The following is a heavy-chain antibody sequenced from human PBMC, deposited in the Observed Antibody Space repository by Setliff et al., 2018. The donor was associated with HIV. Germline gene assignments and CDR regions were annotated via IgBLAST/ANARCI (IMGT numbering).Heavy chain of an antibody. CDR3: ARLEYYYYMDV. J-gene: IGHJ6*03. CDR1: GGSISSSSYY. Sequence: PSETLSLTCTVSGGSISSSSYYWAWIRQPPGKGLEYIGSVYFSGRAYYNPSLKSRVTISLDKSKNQFSLKLSSVTAADTAVYYCARLEYYYYMDVWGNGTTVTVSS. V-gene: IGHV4-39*01. CDR2: VYFSGRA.